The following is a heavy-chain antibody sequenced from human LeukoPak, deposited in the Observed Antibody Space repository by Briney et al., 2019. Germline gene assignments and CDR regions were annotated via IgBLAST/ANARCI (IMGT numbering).Heavy chain of an antibody. CDR2: IWYDGSNK. Sequence: GGSLRLSCATSGFTFSDYYMSWIRQAPGKGLEWVAVIWYDGSNKYYADSVKGRFTISRDNSKNTLYLQMNSLRAENTAVYYCARVTGDSALAEIDYWGQGTLVTVSS. V-gene: IGHV3-33*08. CDR1: GFTFSDYY. D-gene: IGHD7-27*01. J-gene: IGHJ4*02. CDR3: ARVTGDSALAEIDY.